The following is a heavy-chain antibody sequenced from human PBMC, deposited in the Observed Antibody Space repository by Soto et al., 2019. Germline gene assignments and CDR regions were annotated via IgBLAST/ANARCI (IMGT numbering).Heavy chain of an antibody. J-gene: IGHJ6*02. CDR2: IGAYNGNT. Sequence: ASVKVSCKASGYTFTSYGISWVRQAPGQGLEWMGWIGAYNGNTNYAQKLQGRVTMTTDTSTSTAYMELRSLRSDDTAVYYCARDEYSSSSRGMDVWGQGTTVTVSS. D-gene: IGHD6-6*01. CDR3: ARDEYSSSSRGMDV. CDR1: GYTFTSYG. V-gene: IGHV1-18*01.